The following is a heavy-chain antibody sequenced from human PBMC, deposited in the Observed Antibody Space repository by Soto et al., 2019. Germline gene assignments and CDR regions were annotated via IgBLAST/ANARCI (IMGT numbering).Heavy chain of an antibody. J-gene: IGHJ4*02. Sequence: GGSLRLSCAASGFTFSDYYMSWIRQAPGKGLEWLSYISISGGTIYYADSVKGRFSISRDNAKNSLYLQLSSLRAEDTAVYFCARERARAFDSWGQGTRVTVSS. V-gene: IGHV3-11*01. CDR2: ISISGGTI. CDR1: GFTFSDYY. CDR3: ARERARAFDS.